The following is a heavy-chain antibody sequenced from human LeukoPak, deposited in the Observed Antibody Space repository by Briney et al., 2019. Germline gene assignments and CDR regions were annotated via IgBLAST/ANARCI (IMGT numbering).Heavy chain of an antibody. D-gene: IGHD1-26*01. CDR2: IFHNGSS. J-gene: IGHJ6*03. Sequence: SGTLSLTCVVSGGSISSGNWWSWVRQPPGMWLEWIGEIFHNGSSNYNPSLKSRVTMSLDKSNNQFSLKLSSVTAADTAVYSCAREGSRRLYMDVWGKGTTVIVSS. V-gene: IGHV4-4*02. CDR1: GGSISSGNW. CDR3: AREGSRRLYMDV.